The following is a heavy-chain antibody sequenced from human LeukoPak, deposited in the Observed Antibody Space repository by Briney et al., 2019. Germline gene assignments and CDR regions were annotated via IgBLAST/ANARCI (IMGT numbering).Heavy chain of an antibody. D-gene: IGHD5-18*01. J-gene: IGHJ5*02. CDR3: ARIVGTAIRNNWFDP. Sequence: GESLKISFKGSGYSFTSYWISWVRQMPGKGLEWMGRIDPSDSYTNYSPSFQGHVTISADKSISTAYLQWSSLKASDTAMYYCARIVGTAIRNNWFDPWGQGTLVTVSS. CDR1: GYSFTSYW. V-gene: IGHV5-10-1*01. CDR2: IDPSDSYT.